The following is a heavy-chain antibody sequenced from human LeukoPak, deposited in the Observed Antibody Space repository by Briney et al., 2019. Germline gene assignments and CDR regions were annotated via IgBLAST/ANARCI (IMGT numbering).Heavy chain of an antibody. Sequence: ASVKVTCKASGYTFTSYAMHWVRQAPGQRLEWMGWINAGNGNTKYSQKFQGRVTITRDTSASAAYMELSSLRSEDTAVYYCARVMVRGVIISLGYWGQGTLVTVSS. V-gene: IGHV1-3*01. D-gene: IGHD3-10*01. CDR1: GYTFTSYA. CDR3: ARVMVRGVIISLGY. J-gene: IGHJ4*02. CDR2: INAGNGNT.